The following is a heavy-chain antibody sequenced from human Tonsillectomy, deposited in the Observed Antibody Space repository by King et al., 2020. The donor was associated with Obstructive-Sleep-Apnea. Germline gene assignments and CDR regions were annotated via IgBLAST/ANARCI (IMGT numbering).Heavy chain of an antibody. CDR3: ARAWNYAMDV. V-gene: IGHV3-7*01. CDR2: IKQDGSEK. Sequence: VQLVESGGGLVQPGGSLRLSCAASGFTFSSYWMRWVRQAPGKGLEWVANIKQDGSEKYYVDSVKGRFTISRDNAKNSLFLQMHGLRVDDTAVYYCARAWNYAMDVWGQGTTVTVSS. D-gene: IGHD3-3*01. J-gene: IGHJ6*02. CDR1: GFTFSSYW.